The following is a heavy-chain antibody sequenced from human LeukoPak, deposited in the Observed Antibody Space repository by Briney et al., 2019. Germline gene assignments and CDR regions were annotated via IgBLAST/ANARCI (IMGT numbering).Heavy chain of an antibody. CDR3: AKKMVLWFGEQFDY. J-gene: IGHJ4*02. CDR2: ISGSGGST. V-gene: IGHV3-23*01. D-gene: IGHD3-10*01. Sequence: PGGSLRLSCAASGFTFSSYAMSWVRQAPGKGLEWVSAISGSGGSTYYADSVKGRFTISRDNSKNTLYLQMNSLRAEDTAVYYSAKKMVLWFGEQFDYWGQGTLVTVSS. CDR1: GFTFSSYA.